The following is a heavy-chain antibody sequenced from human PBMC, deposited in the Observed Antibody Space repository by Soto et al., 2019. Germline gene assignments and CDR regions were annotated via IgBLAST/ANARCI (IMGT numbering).Heavy chain of an antibody. CDR1: GYSITSYW. CDR2: IYPGDSDT. D-gene: IGHD6-19*01. Sequence: GESLKISCKGSGYSITSYWIGWVRQMPEKGLEWMGIIYPGDSDTRYSPSFQCQVTISADQSISTAYLQWRSPTASDNTMDYLARHLAGTLNFFDYWRQGTLLAVSS. V-gene: IGHV5-51*01. CDR3: ARHLAGTLNFFDY. J-gene: IGHJ4*02.